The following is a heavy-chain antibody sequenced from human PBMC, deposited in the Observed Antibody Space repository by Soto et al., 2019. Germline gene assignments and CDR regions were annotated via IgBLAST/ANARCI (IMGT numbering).Heavy chain of an antibody. CDR1: GGTFSSYA. V-gene: IGHV1-69*13. CDR2: IIPIFGTA. CDR3: ARDRHDYGDYGDY. D-gene: IGHD4-17*01. J-gene: IGHJ4*02. Sequence: ASVKVSCKASGGTFSSYAISWVRQAPGQGLEWMGGIIPIFGTANYAQKFQGRVTITADESTSTAYMELSSLRSEDTAVYYCARDRHDYGDYGDYWGQGTLATVSS.